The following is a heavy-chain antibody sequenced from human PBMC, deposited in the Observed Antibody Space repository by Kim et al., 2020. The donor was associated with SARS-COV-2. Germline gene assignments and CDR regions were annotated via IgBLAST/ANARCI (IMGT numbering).Heavy chain of an antibody. V-gene: IGHV4-39*01. J-gene: IGHJ4*02. D-gene: IGHD3-10*01. CDR1: GGSISSSSYY. CDR3: ARRAPVGGFGELPPDY. CDR2: IYYSGST. Sequence: SETLSLTCTVSGGSISSSSYYWGWIRQPPGKGLEWIGSIYYSGSTYYNPSLKSRVTISVDTSKNQFSLKLSSVTAADTAVYYCARRAPVGGFGELPPDYWGQGTLVTVSS.